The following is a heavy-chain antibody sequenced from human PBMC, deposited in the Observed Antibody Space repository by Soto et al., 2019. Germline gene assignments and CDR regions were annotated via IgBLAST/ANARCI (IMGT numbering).Heavy chain of an antibody. J-gene: IGHJ5*02. V-gene: IGHV4-34*01. CDR3: ARHPSDFWFDP. Sequence: PSETLSLTCAVYGGSFSGYYWTWIRQPPGKGLEWIGSIYYSGSTYYNPSLKSRVTVSVDTSKNQFSLKLSSVTAADTAVYYCARHPSDFWFDPWGQGTLVTVSS. CDR1: GGSFSGYY. D-gene: IGHD2-21*02. CDR2: IYYSGST.